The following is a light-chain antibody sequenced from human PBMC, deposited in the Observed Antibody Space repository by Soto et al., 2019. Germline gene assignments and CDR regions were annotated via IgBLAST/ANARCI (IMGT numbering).Light chain of an antibody. V-gene: IGLV2-8*01. CDR3: CSYAGSYTLV. J-gene: IGLJ2*01. CDR2: EVS. CDR1: SSDVGGYNY. Sequence: QSVLTQPPSASGSPGQSVTISCTGTSSDVGGYNYVSWYQQHPGKVPKVMIYEVSKRPSGVPDRFSGSKSGNTASLTVSGLQAEDEADYYCCSYAGSYTLVFGGGTKLTVL.